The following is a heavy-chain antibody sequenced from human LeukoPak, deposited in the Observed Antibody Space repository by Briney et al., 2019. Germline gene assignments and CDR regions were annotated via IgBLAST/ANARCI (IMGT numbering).Heavy chain of an antibody. CDR3: ARALLVYALLDNWFDP. CDR2: INPSGGST. Sequence: ASVKVSCKASGYTFTGYYMHWARQAPGQGLEWMGIINPSGGSTSYAQKFQGRVTMTRDTFTSTVYMELSSLRAEDTAVYYCARALLVYALLDNWFDPWGQGTLVTVSS. V-gene: IGHV1-46*01. CDR1: GYTFTGYY. J-gene: IGHJ5*02. D-gene: IGHD2-8*01.